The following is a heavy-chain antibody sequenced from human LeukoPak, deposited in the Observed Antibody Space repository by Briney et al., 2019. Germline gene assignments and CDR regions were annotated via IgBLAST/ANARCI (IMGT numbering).Heavy chain of an antibody. CDR2: MYTSGST. CDR1: GGSISSYF. J-gene: IGHJ4*02. D-gene: IGHD6-13*01. CDR3: AREPSTAAGTERPFDY. Sequence: SETLSLTCTVSGGSISSYFWSWIRQPAGKGLEWIGRMYTSGSTNCNPSLKSRVIMSVDTSKNQFSLNLSSVTAADTAMYYCAREPSTAAGTERPFDYWGQGTLVTVSS. V-gene: IGHV4-4*07.